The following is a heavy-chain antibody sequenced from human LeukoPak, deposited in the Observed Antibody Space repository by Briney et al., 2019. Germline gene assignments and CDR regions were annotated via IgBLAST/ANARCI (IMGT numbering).Heavy chain of an antibody. CDR2: INPNSGGT. V-gene: IGHV1-2*02. CDR3: ARLYSSAVLPLGF. CDR1: GYTFTAYY. Sequence: ASVKVSCKASGYTFTAYYIHWVGQAPGQGLKWMGWINPNSGGTNYAREFQGRVTMTRDTSISTAYMEVSRLTPDDTAVYYCARLYSSAVLPLGFWGQGTLVTVSS. D-gene: IGHD6-25*01. J-gene: IGHJ4*02.